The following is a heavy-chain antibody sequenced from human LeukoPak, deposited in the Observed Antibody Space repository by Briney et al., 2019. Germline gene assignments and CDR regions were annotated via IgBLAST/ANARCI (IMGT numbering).Heavy chain of an antibody. CDR3: ARGLAGIAAAGTFDY. D-gene: IGHD6-13*01. CDR1: GFSFSSHA. J-gene: IGHJ4*02. CDR2: IRYDGSNK. V-gene: IGHV3-30*02. Sequence: GGSLRLSCAASGFSFSSHAMHWVRQAPGKGLEWVAFIRYDGSNKYYADSVKGRFTISRDNAKNSLYLQMNSLRAEDTAVYYCARGLAGIAAAGTFDYWGQGTLVTVSS.